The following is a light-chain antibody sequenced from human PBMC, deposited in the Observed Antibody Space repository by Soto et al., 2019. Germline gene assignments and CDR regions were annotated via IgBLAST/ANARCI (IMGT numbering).Light chain of an antibody. J-gene: IGLJ1*01. V-gene: IGLV2-14*01. CDR2: EVS. CDR1: SSDVGGYNY. CDR3: SSYTSSSTLV. Sequence: QSVLAQPASVSGSTGQSITISCTGTSSDVGGYNYVSWYQQHPGKARKLMIYEVSNRPSGVSNRFSGSKSGNTASLTISGLQAEDEADYYCSSYTSSSTLVFGTGTNVTVL.